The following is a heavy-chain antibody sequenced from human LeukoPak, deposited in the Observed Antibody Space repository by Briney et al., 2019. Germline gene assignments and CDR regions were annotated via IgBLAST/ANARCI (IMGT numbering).Heavy chain of an antibody. Sequence: SETLSLTCTVSGGSISSYYWSWIRQPAGKGLEWIGRIYSSGSTNYNPSLKSRVTMSVDTSKNQFSLNLSSVTAADTAVYYCAREVGQYSSGWLSSEFYFDYWGQGTLVTVSS. CDR2: IYSSGST. D-gene: IGHD6-19*01. J-gene: IGHJ4*02. V-gene: IGHV4-4*07. CDR3: AREVGQYSSGWLSSEFYFDY. CDR1: GGSISSYY.